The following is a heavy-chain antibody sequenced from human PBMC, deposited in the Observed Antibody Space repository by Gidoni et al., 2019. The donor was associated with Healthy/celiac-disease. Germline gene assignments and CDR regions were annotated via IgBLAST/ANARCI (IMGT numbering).Heavy chain of an antibody. J-gene: IGHJ6*02. D-gene: IGHD3-3*01. CDR2: INTNTGNP. V-gene: IGHV7-4-1*02. CDR3: ASGRRGPITIFGVVKYRGGYYGMDV. CDR1: GYTFTSYA. Sequence: QVQLVQSGSELKKPGASVKVSCKASGYTFTSYAMNWVRQAPGQGLEWMGWINTNTGNPTYAQGFTGRFVFSLDTSVRTAYLQISSLKAEDTAVYYCASGRRGPITIFGVVKYRGGYYGMDVWGQGTTVTVSS.